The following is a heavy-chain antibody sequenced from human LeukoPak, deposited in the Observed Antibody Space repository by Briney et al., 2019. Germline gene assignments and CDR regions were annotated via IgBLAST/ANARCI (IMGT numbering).Heavy chain of an antibody. V-gene: IGHV4-39*07. CDR2: IYYSGST. Sequence: SETLSLTCTVSGGSISSSSYYWGWIRQPPGKGLEWIGNIYYSGSTYYNPSLKSRVTISLDTSKNQFSLKLSSVTAADTAVYYCARDWSNQYYFDYWGQGTLVTVSS. CDR3: ARDWSNQYYFDY. D-gene: IGHD3-3*01. CDR1: GGSISSSSYY. J-gene: IGHJ4*02.